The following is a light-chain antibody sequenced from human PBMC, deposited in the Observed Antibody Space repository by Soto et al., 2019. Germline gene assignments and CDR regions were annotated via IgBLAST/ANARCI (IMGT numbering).Light chain of an antibody. V-gene: IGKV4-1*01. CDR2: WAS. Sequence: DFVMTQSPDSLAVSLGERATINCKSSQSVLSSSNNKNYLAWYQQEPGQPPKLLIYWASTRESGVPDRFSGSGSCTDFTLTISSLQAEDVAVYYCQQYYSTPLTFGGGTKVEIK. CDR3: QQYYSTPLT. CDR1: QSVLSSSNNKNY. J-gene: IGKJ4*01.